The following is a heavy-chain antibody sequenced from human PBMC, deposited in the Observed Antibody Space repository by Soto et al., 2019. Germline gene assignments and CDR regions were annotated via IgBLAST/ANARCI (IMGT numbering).Heavy chain of an antibody. CDR2: ISSNGGST. Sequence: QSGGSLRLSCSASGFTFSSYAMHWVRQAPGKGLEYVSAISSNGGSTYYADSVKGRFTISRDNSKNTLYLQMSSLRAEDTAVYYCVIAGYSGYEFYYYYYGMDVWGQGTTVTVSS. CDR3: VIAGYSGYEFYYYYYGMDV. D-gene: IGHD5-12*01. CDR1: GFTFSSYA. J-gene: IGHJ6*02. V-gene: IGHV3-64D*08.